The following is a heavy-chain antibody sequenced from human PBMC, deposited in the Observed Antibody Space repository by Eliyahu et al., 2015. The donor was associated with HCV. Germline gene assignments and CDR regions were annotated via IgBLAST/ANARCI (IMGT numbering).Heavy chain of an antibody. D-gene: IGHD3-9*01. CDR2: ICWNSGST. J-gene: IGHJ4*02. V-gene: IGHV3-9*01. Sequence: VREXPGXSLWXVXGICWNSGSTGNAGSVTGRFXISRDNAKNSLYLQMNSLRTEDTALYYCAKGTNYDILTGYYPFDYWGQGTLVTVSS. CDR3: AKGTNYDILTGYYPFDY.